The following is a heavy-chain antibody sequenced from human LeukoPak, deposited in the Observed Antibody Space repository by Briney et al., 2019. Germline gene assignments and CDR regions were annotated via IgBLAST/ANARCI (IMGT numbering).Heavy chain of an antibody. CDR2: SYFRSKWYS. V-gene: IGHV6-1*01. CDR3: ARTYGGNCDY. CDR1: GDSVSSNNAA. D-gene: IGHD4-23*01. Sequence: SQTLSLICAISGDSVSSNNAAWDWIRQSPARGFEWLGRSYFRSKWYSDYAASVKSRLTVNPDTSKNHFSLQLGSVTPEDTAVYYCARTYGGNCDYWGQGTLVTVSS. J-gene: IGHJ4*02.